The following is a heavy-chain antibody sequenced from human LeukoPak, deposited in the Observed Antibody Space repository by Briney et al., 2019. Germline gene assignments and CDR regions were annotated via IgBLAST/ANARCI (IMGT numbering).Heavy chain of an antibody. CDR1: GFTFSSYG. J-gene: IGHJ4*02. D-gene: IGHD1-26*01. V-gene: IGHV3-30*02. CDR3: AREWELPFDY. Sequence: GGSLRLSCAASGFTFSSYGMHWVRQAPGKGLEWVAFIRYDGSNKYYADSVKGRFTISRDNAKNSLYLQMNSLRAEDTAVYYCAREWELPFDYWGQGTLVTVSS. CDR2: IRYDGSNK.